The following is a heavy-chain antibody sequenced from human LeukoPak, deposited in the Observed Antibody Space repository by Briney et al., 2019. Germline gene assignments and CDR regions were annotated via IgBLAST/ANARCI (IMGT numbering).Heavy chain of an antibody. CDR1: GFTFNHYG. CDR2: IWSDGTNR. D-gene: IGHD4-11*01. J-gene: IGHJ4*02. CDR3: ARDAQRGFDYSNSLQY. V-gene: IGHV3-33*01. Sequence: GGSLRLSCAATGFTFNHYGMHWVRQAPGKGLEWVAVIWSDGTNRYYSDSVKGRFTISRADSRKTVYLQMNRLRPEDTGMYYCARDAQRGFDYSNSLQYWGQGTPATVST.